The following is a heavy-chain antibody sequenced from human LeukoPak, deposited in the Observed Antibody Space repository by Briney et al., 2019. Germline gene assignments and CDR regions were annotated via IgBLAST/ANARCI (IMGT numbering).Heavy chain of an antibody. CDR1: GGSISSHY. D-gene: IGHD3-22*01. V-gene: IGHV4-59*11. CDR2: IYYSGST. Sequence: SETLSLTCTVSGGSISSHYWSWIRQPPGKGLEWIGYIYYSGSTNYNPSLKSRVTISVDTSKNQFSLKLSSVTAADTAVYYCARVFKTYYYDSSGYSWFDPWGQGTLVTVSS. J-gene: IGHJ5*02. CDR3: ARVFKTYYYDSSGYSWFDP.